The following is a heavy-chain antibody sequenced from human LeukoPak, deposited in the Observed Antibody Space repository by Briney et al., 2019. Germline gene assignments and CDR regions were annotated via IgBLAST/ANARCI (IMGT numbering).Heavy chain of an antibody. Sequence: ASVKVSCKASGYTFTSYYMHWVRQAPGQGLEWMGIINPSGGSTSYAQKFQGRVTMTRDTSTSTVYMELSSLRSEDTAVYYCARDTQIFEWELLNADYYYYGMDVWGQGTTVTVSS. CDR3: ARDTQIFEWELLNADYYYYGMDV. CDR2: INPSGGST. J-gene: IGHJ6*02. D-gene: IGHD1-26*01. V-gene: IGHV1-46*01. CDR1: GYTFTSYY.